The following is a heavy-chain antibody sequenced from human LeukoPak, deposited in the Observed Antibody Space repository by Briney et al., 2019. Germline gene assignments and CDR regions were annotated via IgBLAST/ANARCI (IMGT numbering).Heavy chain of an antibody. CDR1: GFTFSSYS. CDR3: AKPTTGTTPGYYYYMDV. V-gene: IGHV3-48*01. Sequence: GGSLRLSCAASGFTFSSYSMNWVRQAPGKGLEWVSYISSSSSTIYYADSVKGRFTISRDNAKNSLYLQMNSLRAEDTAVYYCAKPTTGTTPGYYYYMDVWGEGTTVTVSS. CDR2: ISSSSSTI. D-gene: IGHD1-1*01. J-gene: IGHJ6*03.